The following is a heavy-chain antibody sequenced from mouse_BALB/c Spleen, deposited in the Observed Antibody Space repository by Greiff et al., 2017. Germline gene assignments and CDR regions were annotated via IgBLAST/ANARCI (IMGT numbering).Heavy chain of an antibody. Sequence: VKLMESGPGLVAPSQSLSITCTVSGFSLSRYSVHWVRQPPGKGLEWLGMIWGGGSTDYNSALKSRLSISKDNSKSQVFVKMNSLQTDDTAMYYCARKSYYGNYGGYAMDYWGQGTSVTVSS. D-gene: IGHD2-10*01. V-gene: IGHV2-6-4*01. CDR2: IWGGGST. J-gene: IGHJ4*01. CDR1: GFSLSRYS. CDR3: ARKSYYGNYGGYAMDY.